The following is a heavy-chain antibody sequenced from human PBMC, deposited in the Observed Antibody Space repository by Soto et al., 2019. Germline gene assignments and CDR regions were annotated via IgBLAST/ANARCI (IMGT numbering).Heavy chain of an antibody. CDR2: ISGSGGST. D-gene: IGHD3-10*01. Sequence: EVQLLESGGGLVQPGGSLRLSCAASGFTFRSYAMSWVRQAPGKGLEWVSAISGSGGSTYYADSVKGRFTISRDNSKNTLYLQMNSLRAEDTAVYYCAKAINGNYYADYWGQGTLVTVSS. CDR3: AKAINGNYYADY. J-gene: IGHJ4*02. CDR1: GFTFRSYA. V-gene: IGHV3-23*01.